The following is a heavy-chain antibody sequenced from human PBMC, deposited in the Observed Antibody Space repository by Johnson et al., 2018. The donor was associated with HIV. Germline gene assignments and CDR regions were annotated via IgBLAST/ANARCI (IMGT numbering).Heavy chain of an antibody. V-gene: IGHV3-20*04. Sequence: VHLVESGGGVVRPGGSLRLSCAASGFTFDDYGMNWVRQAPGKGLEWVSGINRDGGNIGYSDSVRGRFSISRDNAKKSLYLQMNSLRPADTALYYCAKAFGAGWYTSSGYVGLGAFDLWGQGTLVTVSS. CDR3: AKAFGAGWYTSSGYVGLGAFDL. CDR1: GFTFDDYG. D-gene: IGHD6-13*01. J-gene: IGHJ3*01. CDR2: INRDGGNI.